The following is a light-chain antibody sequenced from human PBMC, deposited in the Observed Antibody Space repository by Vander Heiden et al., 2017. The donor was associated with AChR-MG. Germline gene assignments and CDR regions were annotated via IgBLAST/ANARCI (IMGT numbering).Light chain of an antibody. CDR3: QRSFSTPVT. V-gene: IGKV1-39*01. J-gene: IGKJ3*01. CDR2: AAS. Sequence: DIQITQSPSSLSASVGDRVTITCRASQSISNYLKWYQQKPGKAPKLLIYAASNLQSGVPSRFSGGGSGTDFTLTISDLQPEDFATYYCQRSFSTPVTFGPGTKLDIK. CDR1: QSISNY.